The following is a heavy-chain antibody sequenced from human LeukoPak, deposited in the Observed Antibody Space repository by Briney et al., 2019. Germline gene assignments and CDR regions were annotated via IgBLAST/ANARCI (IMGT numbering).Heavy chain of an antibody. CDR1: GFTFSSYD. J-gene: IGHJ2*01. V-gene: IGHV3-13*01. CDR3: ARGSRAVRWYFDL. Sequence: GGSLRLSCAASGFTFSSYDMHWVRQAPGEGLEWVSAIGTAADTYYSGSVKGRFTISRDNAKDSSYLQMNNLKAEDTAVYYCARGSRAVRWYFDLWGRGTLVTVSS. D-gene: IGHD6-19*01. CDR2: IGTAADT.